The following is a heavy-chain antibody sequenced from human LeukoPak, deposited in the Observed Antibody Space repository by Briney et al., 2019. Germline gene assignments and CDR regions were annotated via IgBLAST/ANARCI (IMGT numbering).Heavy chain of an antibody. CDR3: ATAEPRIVGAVRFDY. Sequence: ASVKVSCKVSGYTLTELSMHWVRQAPGKGLEWMGGFDPEDGETIYAQKFQGRVTMTEDTSTDTAYMELSSLRSEDTAVYYCATAEPRIVGAVRFDYWGRGTLVTVSS. V-gene: IGHV1-24*01. D-gene: IGHD1-26*01. CDR2: FDPEDGET. CDR1: GYTLTELS. J-gene: IGHJ4*02.